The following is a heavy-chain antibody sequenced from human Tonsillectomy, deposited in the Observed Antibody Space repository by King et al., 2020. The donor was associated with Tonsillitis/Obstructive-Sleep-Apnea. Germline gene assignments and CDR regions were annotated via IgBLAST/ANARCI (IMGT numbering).Heavy chain of an antibody. CDR3: TRRSSSSISNWFDP. Sequence: VQLVESGGGLVQPGGSLKLSCAASGFTFSGSAIHWVRQASGKGLEWVGRIRSKANNYATVYAASVKGRFTISREDSTSTAYLQMNSLKIEDTAVYYCTRRSSSSISNWFDPWGQGTLVTVSS. J-gene: IGHJ5*02. V-gene: IGHV3-73*02. CDR2: IRSKANNYAT. D-gene: IGHD6-6*01. CDR1: GFTFSGSA.